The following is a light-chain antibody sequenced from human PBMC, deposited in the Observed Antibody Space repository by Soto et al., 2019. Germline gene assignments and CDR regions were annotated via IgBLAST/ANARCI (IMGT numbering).Light chain of an antibody. Sequence: QSALTQPRSVSGSPGQSVTISCTGTSSDVGSYNFVSWYQHHPGKPPKLMMYDVTKRPSGVPDPCSGSKSGNTASLTISVLQAEDEADYYCCSYAGSYTWVFGGGTKLTVL. J-gene: IGLJ3*02. CDR1: SSDVGSYNF. CDR3: CSYAGSYTWV. CDR2: DVT. V-gene: IGLV2-11*01.